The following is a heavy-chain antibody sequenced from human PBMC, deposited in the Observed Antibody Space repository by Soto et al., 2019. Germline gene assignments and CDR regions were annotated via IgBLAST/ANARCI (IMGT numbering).Heavy chain of an antibody. CDR2: IWYDGSNK. J-gene: IGHJ4*02. D-gene: IGHD3-10*01. Sequence: QVQLVESGGGVVQPGRSLRLSCAASGFTFSSYGMHWVRQAPGKGLEWVAVIWYDGSNKYYADSVKGRFTISRDNSKNTLYLQMNRLRAEDTAVYYFARDYYGSGSHAYFDYWGQGTLVTVSS. CDR1: GFTFSSYG. CDR3: ARDYYGSGSHAYFDY. V-gene: IGHV3-33*01.